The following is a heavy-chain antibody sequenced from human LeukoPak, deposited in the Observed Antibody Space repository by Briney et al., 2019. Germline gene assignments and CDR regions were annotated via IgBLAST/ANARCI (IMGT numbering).Heavy chain of an antibody. CDR2: ISGSGGGT. CDR3: AKGILFGSGSYFDY. J-gene: IGHJ4*02. Sequence: GGSLRLSCAASGFTFSSYAMSWVRQAPGKGLEWVSAISGSGGGTYYADSVKGRFTISRDNSKNTLYLQMNSLRAEDTAVYYCAKGILFGSGSYFDYWGQGTLVTVSS. D-gene: IGHD3-3*01. CDR1: GFTFSSYA. V-gene: IGHV3-23*01.